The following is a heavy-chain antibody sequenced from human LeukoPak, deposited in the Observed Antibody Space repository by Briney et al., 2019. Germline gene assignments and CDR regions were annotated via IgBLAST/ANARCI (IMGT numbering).Heavy chain of an antibody. CDR1: GFTFSSYG. D-gene: IGHD3-22*01. Sequence: GGSLRLSCAASGFTFSSYGMHWVRQAPGKGLEWVAVISYDESNKYYADSVKGRFTISRGNSKNTLYLQMNSLRAEDTAVYYCARGPDYYDSSGYAKFDYWGQGTLVTVSS. V-gene: IGHV3-30*03. CDR2: ISYDESNK. J-gene: IGHJ4*02. CDR3: ARGPDYYDSSGYAKFDY.